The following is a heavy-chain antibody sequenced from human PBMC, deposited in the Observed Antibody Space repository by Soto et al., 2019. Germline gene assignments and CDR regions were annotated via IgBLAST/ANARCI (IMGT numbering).Heavy chain of an antibody. V-gene: IGHV1-2*02. CDR2: LKSDNGGT. D-gene: IGHD3-10*01. Sequence: QVQLVQSGAQVKPPGASVEVSCKASGYTFTGHYMHWVRQVSGKRLEHLGWLKSDNGGTYYAPKFQGRVTFTRDTSTSTAYMELSGLQSDDTAVYFCARDLCPLGSGSACPLYGLDIWGQGTTVVVS. J-gene: IGHJ6*02. CDR1: GYTFTGHY. CDR3: ARDLCPLGSGSACPLYGLDI.